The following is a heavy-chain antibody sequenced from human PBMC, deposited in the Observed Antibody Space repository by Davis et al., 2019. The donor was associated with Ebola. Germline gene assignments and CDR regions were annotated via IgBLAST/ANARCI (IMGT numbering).Heavy chain of an antibody. Sequence: PGGSLRLSCAASGFTFSAYWMSWVRQAPGKGLEWVATMKPDGNDKYYVDSVRGRFAISSDNAKASLYLQMNSLRDEDTAAYYCARELGYSYGMDVWGQGITVTVSS. CDR1: GFTFSAYW. CDR3: ARELGYSYGMDV. J-gene: IGHJ6*02. CDR2: MKPDGNDK. D-gene: IGHD5-18*01. V-gene: IGHV3-7*01.